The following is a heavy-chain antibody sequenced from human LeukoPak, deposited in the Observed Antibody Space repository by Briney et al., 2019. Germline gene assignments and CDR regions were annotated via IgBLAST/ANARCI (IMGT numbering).Heavy chain of an antibody. Sequence: GGSLRLSCAASGFTFSDYYMSWIRQAPGKGLEWVSYISSSGSTIYYADSVKGRFTISRDNAKHSLYLQMNSLRAEDTAVYYCARDRLYCSSTSCYWSAFDIWGQGTMVTVSS. D-gene: IGHD2-2*01. CDR1: GFTFSDYY. J-gene: IGHJ3*02. CDR2: ISSSGSTI. CDR3: ARDRLYCSSTSCYWSAFDI. V-gene: IGHV3-11*04.